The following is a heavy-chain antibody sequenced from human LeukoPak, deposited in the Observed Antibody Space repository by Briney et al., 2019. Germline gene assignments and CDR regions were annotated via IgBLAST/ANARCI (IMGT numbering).Heavy chain of an antibody. CDR1: GASISSDY. D-gene: IGHD3-16*01. CDR2: IYYGGTT. Sequence: SGPLSLTCTVSGASISSDYWTWIRQPPGRGLEWIGYIYYGGTTNFNPSLKSRFTMSVDTSRKQFSLELPSVTAADSAVYYCARYLRQPGTFYLDHWGQGNLVTVSS. V-gene: IGHV4-59*13. CDR3: ARYLRQPGTFYLDH. J-gene: IGHJ4*02.